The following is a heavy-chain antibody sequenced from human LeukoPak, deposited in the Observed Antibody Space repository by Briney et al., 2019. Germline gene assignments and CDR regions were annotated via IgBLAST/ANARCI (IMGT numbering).Heavy chain of an antibody. CDR1: GYTFTSND. Sequence: ASVKVSCKASGYTFTSNDINWVRQATGQGLGWMGWMNPNSGNTGYAQKFQGRVTMTRNTSTNTAYMDLSSLRSEDTAVYYCARGSRRDGYNTLFDYWGQGTLVTVSS. CDR3: ARGSRRDGYNTLFDY. V-gene: IGHV1-8*01. J-gene: IGHJ4*02. CDR2: MNPNSGNT. D-gene: IGHD5-24*01.